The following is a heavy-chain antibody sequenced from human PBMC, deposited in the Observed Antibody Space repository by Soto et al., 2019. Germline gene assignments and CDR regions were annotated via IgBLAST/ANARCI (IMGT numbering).Heavy chain of an antibody. J-gene: IGHJ3*02. CDR3: AIKTVVDVFEI. V-gene: IGHV1-3*04. CDR1: GYTFTTYA. Sequence: ASVKVSCKASGYTFTTYAMHWVRQAPGQRLEWMGWINTGNGNTEYLQKFQGRVTITRDTSASTVYMELSSLRSEDTAVHYCAIKTVVDVFEIWGQGTMVTVSS. CDR2: INTGNGNT. D-gene: IGHD2-15*01.